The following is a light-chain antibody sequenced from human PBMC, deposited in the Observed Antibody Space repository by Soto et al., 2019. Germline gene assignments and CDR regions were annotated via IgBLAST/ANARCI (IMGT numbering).Light chain of an antibody. V-gene: IGKV3-15*01. CDR1: QSINNN. CDR3: QQSYSTPQT. J-gene: IGKJ1*01. CDR2: GAS. Sequence: EIVMTQSPATLSVSPGERATLSCRASQSINNNLAWYQQKPGQAPRLLIYGASTRATGIPARFSGSGSGTDFTLTISSLQPEDFATYYCQQSYSTPQTFGQGTKVDI.